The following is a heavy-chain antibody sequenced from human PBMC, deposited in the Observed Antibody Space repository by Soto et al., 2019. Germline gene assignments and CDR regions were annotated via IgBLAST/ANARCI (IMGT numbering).Heavy chain of an antibody. CDR1: GLTVSNNY. CDR3: ARDSLVVAGLDFDY. V-gene: IGHV3-66*01. D-gene: IGHD6-19*01. CDR2: ITSAGDT. Sequence: EVQLVESGGALVQPGGSLRLSCAASGLTVSNNYMSWVRQAPGKGLEWVSLITSAGDTYYTNSVKGRFTISRDNSKNTLYLQINGLRDDDTAVYYCARDSLVVAGLDFDYWGQGTLVTVSS. J-gene: IGHJ4*02.